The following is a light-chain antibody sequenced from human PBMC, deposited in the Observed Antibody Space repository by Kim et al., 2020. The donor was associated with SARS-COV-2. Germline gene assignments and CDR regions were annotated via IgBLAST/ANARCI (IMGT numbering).Light chain of an antibody. V-gene: IGKV1-39*01. J-gene: IGKJ2*01. CDR1: LRINNY. Sequence: SASVGDRVTITCRKSLRINNYLNWYQQKPGRAPKLLIYSASTLQSGVPSRFSGSGSGTDFTLSISSLQPADFATYYCQQSYSTPRTFGQGTKLEIK. CDR2: SAS. CDR3: QQSYSTPRT.